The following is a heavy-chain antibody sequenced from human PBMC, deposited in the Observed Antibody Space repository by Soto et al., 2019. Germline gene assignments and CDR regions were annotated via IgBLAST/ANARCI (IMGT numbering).Heavy chain of an antibody. V-gene: IGHV4-61*02. CDR1: GGSISSGGYY. J-gene: IGHJ4*02. D-gene: IGHD3-22*01. Sequence: SETLSLTCTVSGGSISSGGYYWSWIRQHPGKGLEWIGRIYTSGSTNYNPSPKSRVTMSVDTSKNQFSLKLSSVTAADTAVYYCARESYYDSSGYYSHWGQGTLVTVSS. CDR2: IYTSGST. CDR3: ARESYYDSSGYYSH.